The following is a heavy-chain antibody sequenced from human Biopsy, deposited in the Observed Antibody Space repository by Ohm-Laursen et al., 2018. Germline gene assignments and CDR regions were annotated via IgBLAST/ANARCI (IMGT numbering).Heavy chain of an antibody. J-gene: IGHJ6*03. V-gene: IGHV3-33*01. Sequence: SLRLSCTASGFIFNYGMHWVRQAPGKGLEWVAVIWYDGTDKFYADSVKGRFTISRDNSKNTLYLHMNSLRAADTAVYYCARDRYYGSENYFSHYNMDVWGQGTTVTVSS. CDR2: IWYDGTDK. CDR3: ARDRYYGSENYFSHYNMDV. D-gene: IGHD3-10*01. CDR1: GFIFNYG.